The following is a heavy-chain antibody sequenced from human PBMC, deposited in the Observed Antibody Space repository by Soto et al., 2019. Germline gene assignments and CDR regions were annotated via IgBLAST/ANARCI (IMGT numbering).Heavy chain of an antibody. Sequence: HPGGSLRLSCAASGFTFSSYAMSWVRQAPGKGLEWVSAISGSGGSTYYADSVKGRFTISRDNSKNTLYLQMNSLRAEDTAVYYCAKTVEITMIVVVHAFDIWGQGTMVTVSS. CDR3: AKTVEITMIVVVHAFDI. CDR2: ISGSGGST. V-gene: IGHV3-23*01. J-gene: IGHJ3*02. D-gene: IGHD3-22*01. CDR1: GFTFSSYA.